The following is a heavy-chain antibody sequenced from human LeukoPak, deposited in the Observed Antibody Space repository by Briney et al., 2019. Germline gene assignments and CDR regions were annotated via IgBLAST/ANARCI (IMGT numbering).Heavy chain of an antibody. V-gene: IGHV4-39*01. J-gene: IGHJ4*02. CDR1: GGSISISSYH. Sequence: KPSAPLSLPCTLSGGSISISSYHWGWIRQPPGKGLEWVGTIYYSGTTYYNPSLKSRVTIAVDTSKNQFSLKLTSVTAADTAVYYCARHQFNGGKLRQCDYWGKGPLLTVPS. D-gene: IGHD4-23*01. CDR3: ARHQFNGGKLRQCDY. CDR2: IYYSGTT.